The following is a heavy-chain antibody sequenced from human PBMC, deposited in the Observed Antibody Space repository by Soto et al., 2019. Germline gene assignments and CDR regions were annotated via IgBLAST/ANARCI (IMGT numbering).Heavy chain of an antibody. CDR3: ARDRGVAPPVAGNTHYYYYMDV. J-gene: IGHJ6*03. D-gene: IGHD6-19*01. CDR1: GYSFTNYG. CDR2: ISAYNGNT. V-gene: IGHV1-18*01. Sequence: QDQLVQSGVEVKKPGASVKVSCKASGYSFTNYGITWVRQAPGQGFEWMGWISAYNGNTNYAQKFQGRVTMTTDASTSTACLELRSLTSDDTAVYYCARDRGVAPPVAGNTHYYYYMDVWGKGTTVTVSS.